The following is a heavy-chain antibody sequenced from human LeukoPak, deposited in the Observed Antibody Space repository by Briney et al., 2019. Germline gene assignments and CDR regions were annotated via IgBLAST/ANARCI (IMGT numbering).Heavy chain of an antibody. D-gene: IGHD3-9*01. Sequence: TGGSLRLSCAAYGFTFSSYEMNWVRQAPGKGLEWVSYISSSGSTIYYADSVKGRFTISRDNAKNSLYLQMNSLRAEDTAVYYCARDLFSLLTTETLYYYYYGMDVWGQGTLVTVSS. CDR2: ISSSGSTI. CDR1: GFTFSSYE. CDR3: ARDLFSLLTTETLYYYYYGMDV. J-gene: IGHJ6*02. V-gene: IGHV3-48*03.